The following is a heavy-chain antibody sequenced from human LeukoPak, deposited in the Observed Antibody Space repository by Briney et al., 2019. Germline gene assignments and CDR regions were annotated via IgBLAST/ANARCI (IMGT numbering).Heavy chain of an antibody. V-gene: IGHV1-46*01. CDR1: GYTFIAYY. D-gene: IGHD4-17*01. J-gene: IGHJ4*02. Sequence: GASVKVSCKASGYTFIAYYIHWVRQAPGQGLEWMGIINPSGGSTTYAQNFQGRVTMTRDTSTSAVYMELSSLRSEDTAVYYCASAPTISLDYGDYGYYFDYWGQGTLVTVSS. CDR3: ASAPTISLDYGDYGYYFDY. CDR2: INPSGGST.